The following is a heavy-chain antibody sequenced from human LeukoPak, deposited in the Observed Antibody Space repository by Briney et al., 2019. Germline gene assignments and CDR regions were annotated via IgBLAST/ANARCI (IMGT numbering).Heavy chain of an antibody. CDR2: IKNKIDGGTT. D-gene: IGHD6-13*01. J-gene: IGHJ4*02. CDR1: GFTFTDAW. Sequence: GGSLRLSCAASGFTFTDAWMTWVRQAPGKGLEWVARIKNKIDGGTTDYAAPVKGRFTISRDDSKKMQYLQMNSLRAEDTAIYYCAKRSGSSWYGPLDYWGQGTLVTVSS. CDR3: AKRSGSSWYGPLDY. V-gene: IGHV3-15*01.